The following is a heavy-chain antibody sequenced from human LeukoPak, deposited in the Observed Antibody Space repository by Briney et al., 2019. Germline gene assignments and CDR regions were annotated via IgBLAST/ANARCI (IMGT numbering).Heavy chain of an antibody. J-gene: IGHJ6*02. D-gene: IGHD2-8*01. CDR1: GFTLSNHW. CDR3: VRNNAMDV. Sequence: GGSLRLSCAASGFTLSNHWMTWVRQVPGRGPEWVANVNRDGSETYYLDSVKGRFTISRDNAKSSLNLQMNSLRAEDTALYYCVRNNAMDVWGQGTAVIVSS. V-gene: IGHV3-7*03. CDR2: VNRDGSET.